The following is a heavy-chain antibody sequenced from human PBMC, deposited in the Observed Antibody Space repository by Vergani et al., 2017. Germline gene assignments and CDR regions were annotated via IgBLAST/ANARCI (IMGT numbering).Heavy chain of an antibody. CDR1: GGSISSSSYY. D-gene: IGHD3-22*01. CDR3: ASQTNYYDSSGYYRGYFDY. Sequence: QLQLQESGPGLVKPSETLSLTCTVSGGSISSSSYYWGWIRQPPGKGLEWIGSIYYSGSTYYNPSLKSRVTISVDTSKNQFSLKLSSVTAADTAVYYCASQTNYYDSSGYYRGYFDYWGQGTLVTVSS. V-gene: IGHV4-39*01. CDR2: IYYSGST. J-gene: IGHJ4*02.